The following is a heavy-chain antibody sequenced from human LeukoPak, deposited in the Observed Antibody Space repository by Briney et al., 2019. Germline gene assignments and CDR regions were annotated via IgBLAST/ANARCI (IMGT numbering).Heavy chain of an antibody. D-gene: IGHD1-1*01. Sequence: GGSLRLSCAASGFTFSNYWMNWVRQAPGKGLEWVANMNQDGSKIYYVDSVKGRFTISRDNAKNSLYLQMHSLRAEDTAVYYCAKDLRPDGINDFDHWGQGTLVTVSS. CDR3: AKDLRPDGINDFDH. CDR2: MNQDGSKI. V-gene: IGHV3-7*03. CDR1: GFTFSNYW. J-gene: IGHJ4*02.